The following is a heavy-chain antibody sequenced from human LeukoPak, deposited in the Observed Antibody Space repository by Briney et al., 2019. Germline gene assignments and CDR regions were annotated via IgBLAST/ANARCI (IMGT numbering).Heavy chain of an antibody. CDR2: ISSSGSTI. J-gene: IGHJ4*02. D-gene: IGHD3-22*01. CDR1: GFTFSDYY. V-gene: IGHV3-11*01. CDR3: ARVGDYDSSGYFDY. Sequence: PGGSLRLSCAASGFTFSDYYMSCIRQAPGEGLGWVSYISSSGSTIYYADSVKGRFTISRDNAKNSLYLQMNSLRAADTAVYYCARVGDYDSSGYFDYWGQGTLVTVSS.